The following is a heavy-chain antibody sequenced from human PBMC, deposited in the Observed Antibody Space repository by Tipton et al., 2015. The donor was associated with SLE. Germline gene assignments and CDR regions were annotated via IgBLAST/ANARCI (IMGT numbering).Heavy chain of an antibody. J-gene: IGHJ4*02. CDR2: ISYDGSNK. Sequence: SLRLSCAASGFTFSSYAMHWVRQAPGKGLEWVAVISYDGSNKYYADSVKGRFTISRDNAKNSLYLQMNSLRAEDTAVYYCARDEGSIAVAYWGQGTLVTVSS. D-gene: IGHD6-19*01. CDR1: GFTFSSYA. CDR3: ARDEGSIAVAY. V-gene: IGHV3-30-3*01.